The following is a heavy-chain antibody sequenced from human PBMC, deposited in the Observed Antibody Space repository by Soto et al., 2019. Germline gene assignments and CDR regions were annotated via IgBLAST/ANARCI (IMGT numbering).Heavy chain of an antibody. CDR3: ARGCGPLWFGELLPSGI. J-gene: IGHJ3*02. CDR1: GYTFTSYG. CDR2: ISAYNGNT. Sequence: ASVKVSCKASGYTFTSYGISWVRQAPGQGLEWMGWISAYNGNTNYAQKLQGRVTMTTDTSTSTAYMELRSLRSDDTAVYYCARGCGPLWFGELLPSGIWAQGTMVTVSS. D-gene: IGHD3-10*01. V-gene: IGHV1-18*01.